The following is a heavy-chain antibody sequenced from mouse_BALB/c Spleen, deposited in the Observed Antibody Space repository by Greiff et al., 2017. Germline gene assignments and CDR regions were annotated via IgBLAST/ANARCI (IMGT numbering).Heavy chain of an antibody. Sequence: EVKVEESGGGLVQPGGSLKLSCAASGFTFSSYTMSWVRQTPEKRLEWVAYISNGGGSTYYPDTVKGRFTISRDNAKNTLYLQMSSLKSEDTAMYYCATSTITTATYGFAYWGQGTLVTVSA. CDR3: ATSTITTATYGFAY. J-gene: IGHJ3*01. D-gene: IGHD1-2*01. CDR2: ISNGGGST. V-gene: IGHV5-12-2*01. CDR1: GFTFSSYT.